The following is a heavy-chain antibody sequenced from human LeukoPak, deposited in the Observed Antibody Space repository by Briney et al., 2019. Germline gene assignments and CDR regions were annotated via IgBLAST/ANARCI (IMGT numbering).Heavy chain of an antibody. D-gene: IGHD3-22*01. CDR2: IYYSGST. CDR3: ARGYRYYDSFDY. Sequence: SETLSLTCTVSGGSISSYYWSWIRQPPGKGLEWIGYIYYSGSTNYNPSLKSRVTISVDTSKNQFSLKLSSVTAADTAVYYCARGYRYYDSFDYWGQGTLVTVSS. V-gene: IGHV4-59*01. J-gene: IGHJ4*02. CDR1: GGSISSYY.